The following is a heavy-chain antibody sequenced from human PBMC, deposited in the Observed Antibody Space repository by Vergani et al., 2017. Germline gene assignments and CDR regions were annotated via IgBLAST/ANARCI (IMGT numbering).Heavy chain of an antibody. J-gene: IGHJ4*02. D-gene: IGHD1-26*01. CDR2: IYHSGRT. CDR3: GSLDGSLREN. Sequence: QVQLQESGPGLVKPSETLSLICTVSDFSITSGDYWGWIRQPPGKGLEWIGSIYHSGRTYYNPSLRSRLTISVDTSKNQFCLTLRSVTAADTAVYHCGSLDGSLRENWGKGTLVTVSS. CDR1: DFSITSGDY. V-gene: IGHV4-38-2*02.